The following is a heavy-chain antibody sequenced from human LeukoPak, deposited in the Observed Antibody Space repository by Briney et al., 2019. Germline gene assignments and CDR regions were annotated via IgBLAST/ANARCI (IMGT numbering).Heavy chain of an antibody. J-gene: IGHJ4*02. CDR3: ARGVAILYYYDSRGYYLDY. CDR1: GGSISSYY. D-gene: IGHD3-22*01. CDR2: IYYSGST. V-gene: IGHV4-59*01. Sequence: SETLSLTCTVSGGSISSYYWSWIRQPPGKGLEWIGYIYYSGSTNYNPSLKSRVTTSVDTSKNQFSLKLSSVTAADTAVYYCARGVAILYYYDSRGYYLDYWGQGTLVTVSS.